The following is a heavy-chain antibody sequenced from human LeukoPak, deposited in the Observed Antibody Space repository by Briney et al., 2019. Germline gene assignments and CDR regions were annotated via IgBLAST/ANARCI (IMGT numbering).Heavy chain of an antibody. V-gene: IGHV3-11*01. CDR1: GFNFSDYY. CDR2: ISYSGGTI. D-gene: IGHD1-26*01. CDR3: ASDTRSRQISPDAFDI. J-gene: IGHJ3*02. Sequence: PGGSLRLSCAASGFNFSDYYMSWIRQAPGKGLEWVSYISYSGGTIHYADSVRGRFAISRDNAKKTVYLQMNSLRAGDTAVYYCASDTRSRQISPDAFDIWGQGTMVTVSS.